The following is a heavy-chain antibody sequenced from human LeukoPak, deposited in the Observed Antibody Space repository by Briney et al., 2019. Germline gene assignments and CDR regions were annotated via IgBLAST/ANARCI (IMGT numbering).Heavy chain of an antibody. CDR3: ARGRGYYDSSGYFDY. D-gene: IGHD3-22*01. J-gene: IGHJ4*02. CDR1: GGTFSSYA. Sequence: SVKVSCKASGGTFSSYAISWVRQAPGQGLEWMGRIIPIFGIANYAQKFQGRVTITADKSTSTAYMELSSPRSEDTAVYYCARGRGYYDSSGYFDYWGQGTLVTVSS. V-gene: IGHV1-69*04. CDR2: IIPIFGIA.